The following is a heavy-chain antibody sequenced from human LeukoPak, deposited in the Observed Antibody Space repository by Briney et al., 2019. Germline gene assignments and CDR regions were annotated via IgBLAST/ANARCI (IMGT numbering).Heavy chain of an antibody. CDR1: GYTFTDNY. J-gene: IGHJ4*02. CDR3: AREVWYYSE. V-gene: IGHV1-2*02. D-gene: IGHD6-13*01. Sequence: GASVTVSCTASGYTFTDNYVHWVRQVPGQGLEWMGWMYPNSGGTNYAQKFQGRVTMTRDTSISTAYLDLSGLRSDDTAVYYCAREVWYYSEWGQGTLVTVSS. CDR2: MYPNSGGT.